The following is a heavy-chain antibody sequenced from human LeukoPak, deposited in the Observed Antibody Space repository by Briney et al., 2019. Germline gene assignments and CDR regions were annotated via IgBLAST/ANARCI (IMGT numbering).Heavy chain of an antibody. CDR2: FHHTAGT. CDR3: ARLLDYDSSVDPDTFDI. CDR1: GDSISGDY. D-gene: IGHD3-22*01. Sequence: SETLSLTCTVSGDSISGDYWSWIRQSPGKGLEWIGYFHHTAGTRYNPSLQSQVTISIDTSRNHFSLKLNSLSAADTAVYFCARLLDYDSSVDPDTFDIWGQGTMVTVSS. V-gene: IGHV4-59*08. J-gene: IGHJ3*02.